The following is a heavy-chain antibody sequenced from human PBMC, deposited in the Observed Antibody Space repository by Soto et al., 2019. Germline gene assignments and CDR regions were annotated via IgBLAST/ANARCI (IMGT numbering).Heavy chain of an antibody. Sequence: HPGGSLRLSCAASGFTFSNYWMTWVRQAPGKGLEWVANIKEGGSEKYYVDSVKGRFTISRDNAKNSLYLQMNSLRAEDTAVYYCARAMNDFWSGYYFDYWGQGTLVTVSS. CDR1: GFTFSNYW. V-gene: IGHV3-7*01. D-gene: IGHD3-3*01. CDR3: ARAMNDFWSGYYFDY. J-gene: IGHJ4*02. CDR2: IKEGGSEK.